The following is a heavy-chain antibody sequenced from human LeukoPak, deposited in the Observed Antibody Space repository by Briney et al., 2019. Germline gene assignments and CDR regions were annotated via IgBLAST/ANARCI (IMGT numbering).Heavy chain of an antibody. CDR2: ISGSGGST. CDR3: AKVVTGYWYFDY. D-gene: IGHD3-9*01. J-gene: IGHJ4*02. CDR1: GFTLSSYA. Sequence: GWSLRPSCAASGFTLSSYAMSWVRQAPGKGLEWVSGISGSGGSTYYADSVKGRFTISRDNSKNTLYLQKNSLRAEDTALYYCAKVVTGYWYFDYWGQGTLVTVSS. V-gene: IGHV3-23*01.